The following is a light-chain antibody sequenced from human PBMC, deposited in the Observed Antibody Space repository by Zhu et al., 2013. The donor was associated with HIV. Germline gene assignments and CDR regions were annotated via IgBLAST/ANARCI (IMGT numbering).Light chain of an antibody. V-gene: IGKV3-20*01. CDR1: QSVSSSY. CDR3: QQFRSNPPT. CDR2: GAS. Sequence: EIVLTQSPGTLSLSPGERATLSCRASQSVSSSYLAWYQQKPGQAPRLLIYGASSRATGIPDRFSGSGSGTEFTLTINNLQPEDFATYYCQQFRSNPPTFGGGTKVEIK. J-gene: IGKJ4*01.